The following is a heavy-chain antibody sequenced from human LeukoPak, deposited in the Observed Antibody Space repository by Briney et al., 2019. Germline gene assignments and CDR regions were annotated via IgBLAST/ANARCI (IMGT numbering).Heavy chain of an antibody. CDR1: GYTFTSYG. D-gene: IGHD3-10*01. CDR2: ISTYNGST. V-gene: IGHV1-18*04. Sequence: ASVKVSCKASGYTFTSYGISWVRQAPGQGLEWMGWISTYNGSTIYAQKLQGRVTMTTDTSTTTAYMELRSLRSDDTAVYYCARDREPDYYGTARARWFDPWGQGTLVTVSS. CDR3: ARDREPDYYGTARARWFDP. J-gene: IGHJ5*02.